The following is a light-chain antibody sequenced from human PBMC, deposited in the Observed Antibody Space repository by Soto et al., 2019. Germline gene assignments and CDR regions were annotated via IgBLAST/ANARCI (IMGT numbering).Light chain of an antibody. CDR1: QSVSSSY. J-gene: IGKJ3*01. V-gene: IGKV3-20*01. CDR3: QQYGSSLFT. Sequence: EIVLTQSPGTLSLSPGERATLSCRASQSVSSSYLAWYQQKPGQAPRLLIYGASSRATGIPDRFSGSGSGTDFNLTISRLEPEDCEVYYCQQYGSSLFTFGPGTKVDIK. CDR2: GAS.